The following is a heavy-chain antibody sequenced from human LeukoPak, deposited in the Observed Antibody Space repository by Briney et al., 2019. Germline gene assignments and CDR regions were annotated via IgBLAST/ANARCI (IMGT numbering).Heavy chain of an antibody. CDR2: IIPIFGTA. Sequence: SVKVSCKASGYTFTGYYMHWVRQAPGQGLEWMGGIIPIFGTANYAQKFQGRVTITADESTSTAYMELSSLRSEDTAVYYCARVVIAVAGPEVYYYYYGMDVWGQGTTVTVSS. V-gene: IGHV1-69*13. D-gene: IGHD6-19*01. CDR3: ARVVIAVAGPEVYYYYYGMDV. J-gene: IGHJ6*02. CDR1: GYTFTGYY.